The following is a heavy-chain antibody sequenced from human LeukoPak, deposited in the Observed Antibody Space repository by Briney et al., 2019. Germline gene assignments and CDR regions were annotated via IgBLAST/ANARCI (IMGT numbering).Heavy chain of an antibody. Sequence: GASVKVSCKASGYTFTSYYMHWVRQAPGQGLEWMGIINPSGGSTSYAQKFQGRVTMTRDMSTSTVYMELSRLRSEDTAVYYCAREFLFNGDSSVQRVAFDIWGQGTMVTVSS. V-gene: IGHV1-46*01. CDR3: AREFLFNGDSSVQRVAFDI. CDR1: GYTFTSYY. J-gene: IGHJ3*02. CDR2: INPSGGST. D-gene: IGHD3-22*01.